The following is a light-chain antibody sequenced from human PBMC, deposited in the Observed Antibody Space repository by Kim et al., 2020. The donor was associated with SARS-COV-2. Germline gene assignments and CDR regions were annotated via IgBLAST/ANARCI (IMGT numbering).Light chain of an antibody. CDR2: AAS. CDR1: QSISSY. J-gene: IGKJ2*01. CDR3: QQSYSTPYT. V-gene: IGKV1-39*01. Sequence: DIQMTQSPSSLSASVGDRVTITCRASQSISSYLNWYQQKPGKAPKLLIYAASSLQSGVPSRFSGSGSGTDFTLTISSLQPEDFATYYGQQSYSTPYTVGQGPKLEI.